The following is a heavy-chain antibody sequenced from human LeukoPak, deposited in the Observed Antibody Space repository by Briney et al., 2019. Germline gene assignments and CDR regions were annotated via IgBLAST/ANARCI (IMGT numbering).Heavy chain of an antibody. CDR3: PPRPARWYGEDP. CDR2: IYGGGST. D-gene: IGHD3-10*01. J-gene: IGHJ5*02. Sequence: GGSLRRSGAGSGFTVSSNYMSWVRQAPGKGLEGGSVIYGGGSTYYAKSVKGRFTISRETSKNTLLLQMNSLSAEDPAVYYCPPRPARWYGEDPWRQATLLTVSS. CDR1: GFTVSSNY. V-gene: IGHV3-53*01.